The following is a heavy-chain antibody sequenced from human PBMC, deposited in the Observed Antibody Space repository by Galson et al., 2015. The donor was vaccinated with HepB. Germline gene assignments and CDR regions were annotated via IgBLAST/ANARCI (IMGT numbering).Heavy chain of an antibody. J-gene: IGHJ4*02. CDR2: IYPGDSDT. D-gene: IGHD6-13*01. CDR3: ARLTAAAGTTWVDY. V-gene: IGHV5-51*01. Sequence: QSGAEVTKPGESLKISCKGSGYSFTRNWIGWVRQMPGKGLEWMGVIYPGDSDTRYSPSFQGQVTISADKSISTAYLQWSSLKASDTAIYYCARLTAAAGTTWVDYWGQGTLVTVSS. CDR1: GYSFTRNW.